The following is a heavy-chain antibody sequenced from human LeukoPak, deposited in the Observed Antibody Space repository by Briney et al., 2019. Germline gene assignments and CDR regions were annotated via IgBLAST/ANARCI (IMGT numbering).Heavy chain of an antibody. CDR1: GFTFSSYG. D-gene: IGHD2-21*02. CDR2: ISYDGSNK. Sequence: PGRSLRLSCAASGFTFSSYGMHWVRQAPGKGLEWVPFISYDGSNKNYADSVRGRFTISRDNSKNTLYLQMNSLRAEDTAVYYCAKDLQVTPDYWGQGTLVTVSS. CDR3: AKDLQVTPDY. V-gene: IGHV3-30*18. J-gene: IGHJ4*02.